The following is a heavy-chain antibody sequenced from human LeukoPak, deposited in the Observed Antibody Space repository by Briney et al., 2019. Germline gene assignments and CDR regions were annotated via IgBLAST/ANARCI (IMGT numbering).Heavy chain of an antibody. CDR3: ARYKYDSSGYPYYFDY. Sequence: PGGSLRLSCSASGFTFSTYFMHWVRQAPGKGLEYVSAVSSNGGSTYYADSVKGRFTISRDNSKNTLYLQMNSLRAEDTAVYYCARYKYDSSGYPYYFDYWGQGTLVTVSS. D-gene: IGHD3-22*01. CDR2: VSSNGGST. J-gene: IGHJ4*02. CDR1: GFTFSTYF. V-gene: IGHV3-64*04.